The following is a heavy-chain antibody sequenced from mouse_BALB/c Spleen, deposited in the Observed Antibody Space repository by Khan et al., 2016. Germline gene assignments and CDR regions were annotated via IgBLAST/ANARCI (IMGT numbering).Heavy chain of an antibody. CDR3: WREDEPYAMDY. J-gene: IGHJ4*01. CDR1: GFTFNTYG. CDR2: IRSKSNHYAT. Sequence: EVQLVESGGGLVQPKGSLKLSCAASGFTFNTYGMNWVRQAPGKGLEWVARIRSKSNHYATHYADSVKDRFTISRDDSQTMLYLQMNNLKIEDTAMYFCWREDEPYAMDYWGQGTSVTVSS. V-gene: IGHV10-1*02.